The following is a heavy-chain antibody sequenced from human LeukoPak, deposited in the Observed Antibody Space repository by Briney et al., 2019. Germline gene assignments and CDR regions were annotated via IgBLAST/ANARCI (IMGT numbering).Heavy chain of an antibody. CDR3: ATFRSWVNSWRAYYFDS. D-gene: IGHD6-13*01. CDR1: GYTFTDHN. J-gene: IGHJ4*02. V-gene: IGHV1-2*02. Sequence: ASVKVSCKATGYTFTDHNIHWARQAPGQGLEWMGWINPNSGDTKYAQKFQGRVTMTRDTSISTAYMGLSRLTSDDTAVYYCATFRSWVNSWRAYYFDSWGQGTLVTVSS. CDR2: INPNSGDT.